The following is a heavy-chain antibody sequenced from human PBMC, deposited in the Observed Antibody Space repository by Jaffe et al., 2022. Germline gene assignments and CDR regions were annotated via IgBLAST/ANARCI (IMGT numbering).Heavy chain of an antibody. J-gene: IGHJ5*02. Sequence: QVQLQESGPGLVKPSETLSLTCAVSGYSISSGYYWGWIRQPPGKGLEWIGSIYHSGSTYYNPSLKSRVTISVDTSKNQFSLKLSSVTAADTAVYYCAREGGQGLLWFGELKNWFDPWGQGTLVTVSS. CDR3: AREGGQGLLWFGELKNWFDP. V-gene: IGHV4-38-2*02. CDR1: GYSISSGYY. CDR2: IYHSGST. D-gene: IGHD3-10*01.